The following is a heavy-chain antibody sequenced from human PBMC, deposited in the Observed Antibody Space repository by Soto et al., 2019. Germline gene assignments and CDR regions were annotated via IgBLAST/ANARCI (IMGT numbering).Heavy chain of an antibody. CDR3: GRGIDYGNYAIDY. J-gene: IGHJ4*02. CDR2: IWYDGSNM. V-gene: IGHV3-33*01. D-gene: IGHD4-17*01. Sequence: QVQLVESGGGVVQPGRSLRLSCAASGFNFINTGMHWVRQAPGKGLEWVAVIWYDGSNMFYADSVKGRFTISRDNSKNTLFLHMNSLRGEDTAVYYCGRGIDYGNYAIDYWGQGTLVTVSS. CDR1: GFNFINTG.